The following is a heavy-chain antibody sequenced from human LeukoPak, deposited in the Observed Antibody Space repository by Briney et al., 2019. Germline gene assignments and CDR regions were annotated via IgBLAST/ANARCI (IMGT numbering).Heavy chain of an antibody. J-gene: IGHJ4*02. V-gene: IGHV4-59*01. CDR1: GGSISSYY. D-gene: IGHD3-16*01. CDR2: FYNSGRS. Sequence: PSETLSLTCTVSGGSISSYYWSWIRQPPGKGLEWIGYFYNSGRSTYNPSLKSRVTISADTSKNPFSLKLNSVTTADTAVYYCTRGAGWLIDYWGQGILVTVSS. CDR3: TRGAGWLIDY.